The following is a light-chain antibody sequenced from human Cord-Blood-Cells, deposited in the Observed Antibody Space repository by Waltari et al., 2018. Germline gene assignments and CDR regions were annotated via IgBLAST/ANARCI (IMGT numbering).Light chain of an antibody. J-gene: IGKJ1*01. CDR2: AAS. V-gene: IGKV1-39*01. CDR1: QSISSY. CDR3: QQSYSTPPT. Sequence: DIQMTQSPSYLSASVRDRVTITCRASQSISSYLNWYQQKPGKAPKLLIYAASSLHSGVPSRFSGSGSGTDFTLTISSLQPEDCATDYCQQSYSTPPTFGQGTKVEIK.